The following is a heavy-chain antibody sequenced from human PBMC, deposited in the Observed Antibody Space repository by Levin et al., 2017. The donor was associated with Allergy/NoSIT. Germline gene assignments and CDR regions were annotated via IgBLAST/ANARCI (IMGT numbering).Heavy chain of an antibody. Sequence: LSLTCVASGFTVSSYWMYWVRQVPGKGLMYVSRIKSDGTTNYAESVEGRFTISRDSAKNTLYLQMNSLIVEDTGVYYCAASSICWGQVALVTVSS. J-gene: IGHJ4*02. CDR2: IKSDGTT. D-gene: IGHD6-13*01. CDR3: AASSIC. CDR1: GFTVSSYW. V-gene: IGHV3-74*01.